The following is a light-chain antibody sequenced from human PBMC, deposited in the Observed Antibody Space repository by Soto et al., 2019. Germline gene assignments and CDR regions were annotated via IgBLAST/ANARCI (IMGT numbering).Light chain of an antibody. CDR3: SSYSSSGTLNYV. CDR1: SSDVGGYNY. V-gene: IGLV2-14*01. CDR2: DVR. Sequence: QSVLTQPASVSGSPGQSITISCTGTSSDVGGYNYVSWYQQHPGKAPKLMIYDVRNRPSGVPNRFSGSKSGNTASLTISGLQAEDEADHYCSSYSSSGTLNYVFGTGTRSPS. J-gene: IGLJ1*01.